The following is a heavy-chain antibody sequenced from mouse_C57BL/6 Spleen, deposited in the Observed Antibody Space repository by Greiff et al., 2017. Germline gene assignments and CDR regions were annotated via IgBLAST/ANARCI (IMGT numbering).Heavy chain of an antibody. CDR1: GYTFTSYD. D-gene: IGHD2-4*01. V-gene: IGHV1-85*01. CDR2: IDPRDGRT. J-gene: IGHJ3*01. CDR3: ARERDDYDPFAY. Sequence: VQLQQSGPELVQPGASVKLSCKASGYTFTSYDINWVKQRPGQGLEWIGWIDPRDGRTKYNEKFKGKATLTVDTSSSTAYMELHSLTSEDSAVYFCARERDDYDPFAYWGQGALVTVSA.